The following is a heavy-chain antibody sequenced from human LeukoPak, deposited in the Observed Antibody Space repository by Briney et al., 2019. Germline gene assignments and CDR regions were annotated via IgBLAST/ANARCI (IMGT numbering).Heavy chain of an antibody. D-gene: IGHD4-17*01. CDR2: IYYSGST. J-gene: IGHJ5*02. CDR3: ASTTVPDNWFDP. CDR1: GGSISSYY. Sequence: SETLSLTCTVSGGSISSYYWGWIRQPPGKGLEWIGSIYYSGSTYYNPSLKSRVTISVDTSKNQFSLKLSSVTAADTAVYYCASTTVPDNWFDPWGQGTLVTVSS. V-gene: IGHV4-39*01.